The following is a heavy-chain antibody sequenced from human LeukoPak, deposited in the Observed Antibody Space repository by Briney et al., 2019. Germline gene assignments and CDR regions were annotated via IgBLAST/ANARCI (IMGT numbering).Heavy chain of an antibody. CDR2: ISAYNGNT. V-gene: IGHV1-18*01. D-gene: IGHD3-22*01. J-gene: IGHJ4*02. CDR3: ATRSGYYYDSSPYFDY. Sequence: ASVKVSCKASGGTFSSYAISWVRQAPGQGLEWMGWISAYNGNTNYAQKLQGRVTMTTDTSSSTAYLELRSLRSDDTAVYYCATRSGYYYDSSPYFDYWAGEPWSPSPQ. CDR1: GGTFSSYA.